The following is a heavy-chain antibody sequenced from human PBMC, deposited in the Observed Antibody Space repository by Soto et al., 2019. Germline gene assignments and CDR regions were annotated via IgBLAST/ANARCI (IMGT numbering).Heavy chain of an antibody. CDR1: GFTFSSYY. CDR3: ARESRGYDFWSGYFSAGGNWCDP. CDR2: IKQDGSEK. Sequence: EVQLVESGGGLVQPGGSLRLSCAASGFTFSSYYMSWVRQAPGKGLEWVANIKQDGSEKYYVDSVKGRFATSRDNAKNAVSLQMHSLKGEDTGVYYSARESRGYDFWSGYFSAGGNWCDPWGQGPLVVVSS. J-gene: IGHJ5*02. V-gene: IGHV3-7*05. D-gene: IGHD3-3*01.